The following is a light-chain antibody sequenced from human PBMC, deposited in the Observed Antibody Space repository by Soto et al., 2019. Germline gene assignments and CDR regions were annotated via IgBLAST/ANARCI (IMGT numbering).Light chain of an antibody. J-gene: IGKJ5*01. CDR3: QQYKSWPPIT. Sequence: EILITQSPDSLSVSPGETATLSCRASQSLNTDLAWYQQKPGQAPRLLLYGASTRATGISTRFSGGGSGTEFTLTISGLQSEDSAVYYCQQYKSWPPITFGQGTRLEI. V-gene: IGKV3-15*01. CDR2: GAS. CDR1: QSLNTD.